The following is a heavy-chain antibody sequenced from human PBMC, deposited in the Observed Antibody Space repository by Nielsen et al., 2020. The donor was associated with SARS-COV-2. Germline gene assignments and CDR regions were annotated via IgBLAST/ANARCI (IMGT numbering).Heavy chain of an antibody. D-gene: IGHD6-25*01. CDR3: ARAALDYDYGMDV. V-gene: IGHV4-31*11. J-gene: IGHJ6*02. CDR2: IYYSGST. CDR1: GGSFSGYY. Sequence: SETLSLTCAVYGGSFSGYYWSWIRQHPGKGLEWIGYIYYSGSTYYNRSLKSRITISADTSKNQFSLKVSSMTAADTAVYYCARAALDYDYGMDVWGQGTTVTVSS.